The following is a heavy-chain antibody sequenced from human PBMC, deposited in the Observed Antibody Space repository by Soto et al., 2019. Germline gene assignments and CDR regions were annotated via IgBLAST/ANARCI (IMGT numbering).Heavy chain of an antibody. CDR1: GYIFTTYG. D-gene: IGHD1-1*01. Sequence: QVHLVQSGAEVKKPGASVNVSCKGSGYIFTTYGITWVRQAPGQGLEWVGWISDHNGNTNYAQKLQGRVTVTRDTSTSTAYMELRNLRSDDTAVYYCARGRYGDYWGQGALVTVSS. CDR2: ISDHNGNT. CDR3: ARGRYGDY. V-gene: IGHV1-18*01. J-gene: IGHJ4*02.